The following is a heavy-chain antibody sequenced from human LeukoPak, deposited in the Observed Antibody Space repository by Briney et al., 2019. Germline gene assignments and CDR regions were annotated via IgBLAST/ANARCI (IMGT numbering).Heavy chain of an antibody. J-gene: IGHJ4*02. CDR1: GYTFTSYY. CDR2: IHPSGGST. Sequence: ASVKVSCKASGYTFTSYYIDWVRQAPAQGLEWMGVIHPSGGSTRYAQKFQGRVTMTGDPSTRTVYMELSSLTSDDTAVYYCARGTTDAYGGQGTPVTVSS. D-gene: IGHD1-1*01. V-gene: IGHV1-46*01. CDR3: ARGTTDAY.